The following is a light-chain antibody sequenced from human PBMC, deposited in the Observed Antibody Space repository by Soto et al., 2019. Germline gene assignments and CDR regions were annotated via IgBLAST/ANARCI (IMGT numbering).Light chain of an antibody. CDR2: DDN. J-gene: IGLJ1*01. CDR3: GKWDTGLTPRGV. V-gene: IGLV1-51*01. Sequence: QSVLTQPPSVSAAPGQKVSISCSGSSSNIGNNSVAWYQHLPGTAPKLLIYDDNKRLSGIPDRFSGSKSGTSATLGITGLQTGDEADYYCGKWDTGLTPRGVFGTGTKVTVL. CDR1: SSNIGNNS.